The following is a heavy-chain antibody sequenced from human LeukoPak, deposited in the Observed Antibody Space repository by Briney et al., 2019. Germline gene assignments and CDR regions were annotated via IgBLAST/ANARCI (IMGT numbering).Heavy chain of an antibody. CDR2: IYYSGST. D-gene: IGHD2-21*01. Sequence: SWTLARNCTGAGCSISSCAWSWIRRPPGLGLEKGRYIYYSGSTNYNPSLKCRVTISVDTSKNQFSLKLSSVTAADTAVYYCARARHGGARYWYFDLWGRGTLVTVSS. CDR1: GCSISSCA. J-gene: IGHJ2*01. V-gene: IGHV4-59*01. CDR3: ARARHGGARYWYFDL.